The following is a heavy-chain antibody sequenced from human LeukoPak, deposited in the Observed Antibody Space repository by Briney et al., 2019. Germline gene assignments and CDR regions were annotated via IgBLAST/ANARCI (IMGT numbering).Heavy chain of an antibody. CDR1: GYTFTGYY. CDR3: ARGVHGGTNWFDP. Sequence: ASVKVSCKASGYTFTGYYMHWVRQAPGQGLEWMGWINTNTGNPTYAQGFTGRFVFSLDTSVSTAYLQISSLKAEDTAVYYCARGVHGGTNWFDPWGQGTLVTVSS. CDR2: INTNTGNP. V-gene: IGHV7-4-1*02. D-gene: IGHD1-1*01. J-gene: IGHJ5*02.